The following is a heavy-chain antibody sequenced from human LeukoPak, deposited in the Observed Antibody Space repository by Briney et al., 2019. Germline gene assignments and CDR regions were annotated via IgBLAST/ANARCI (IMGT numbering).Heavy chain of an antibody. V-gene: IGHV1-2*02. CDR3: ARAGPILAARYWFDP. J-gene: IGHJ5*02. D-gene: IGHD6-6*01. CDR2: INPNSGGT. CDR1: GYTFTVYY. Sequence: ASVKLSFTASGYTFTVYYMHWERQAPGQGLEWMGWINPNSGGTNYAHKFHGRVTMTRDTSISTAYMELSRLRSDDTAVYYCARAGPILAARYWFDPWGQGTLVTVSS.